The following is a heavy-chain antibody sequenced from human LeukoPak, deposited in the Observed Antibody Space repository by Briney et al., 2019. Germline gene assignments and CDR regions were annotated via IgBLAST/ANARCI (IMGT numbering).Heavy chain of an antibody. CDR2: IYSGGRT. CDR3: ARVRSRKSIVGATTVRDYYYYMDV. D-gene: IGHD1-26*01. Sequence: GGSLRLSCTASGFTLSIYEMSWIRQAPGKGLEWVSIIYSGGRTYYADSAKGRFTISRDIFKNTVYLQMNSLRAEDTAVYYCARVRSRKSIVGATTVRDYYYYMDVWGKGTTVTVSS. CDR1: GFTLSIYE. V-gene: IGHV3-53*01. J-gene: IGHJ6*03.